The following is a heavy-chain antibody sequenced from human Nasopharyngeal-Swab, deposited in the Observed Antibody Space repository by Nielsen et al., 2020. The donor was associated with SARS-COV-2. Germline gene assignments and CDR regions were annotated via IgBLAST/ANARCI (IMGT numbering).Heavy chain of an antibody. J-gene: IGHJ3*02. V-gene: IGHV3-30*18. Sequence: GESLKISCAASGFAFSNYGMHWVRQAPGKGLEWVAVISYEGSNKYYTDSVKGRFTISRDNSKNTLYLQMNSLRADDTAVYYCAKDWGLTMIVVAYDAFDMWGHGTLGTVSS. CDR3: AKDWGLTMIVVAYDAFDM. CDR2: ISYEGSNK. D-gene: IGHD3-22*01. CDR1: GFAFSNYG.